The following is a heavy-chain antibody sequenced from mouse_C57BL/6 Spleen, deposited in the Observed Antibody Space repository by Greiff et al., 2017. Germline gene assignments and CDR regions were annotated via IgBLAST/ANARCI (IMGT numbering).Heavy chain of an antibody. CDR1: GFTFSDYG. CDR3: ARLDWDGAMDY. Sequence: EVKVVESGGGLVKPGGSLKLSCAASGFTFSDYGMHWVRQAPEKGLEWVAYISSGSSTIYYADTVKGRFTISRDNAKNTLFLQMTSLRSEDTAMYYCARLDWDGAMDYWGQGTSVTVSS. J-gene: IGHJ4*01. D-gene: IGHD4-1*01. CDR2: ISSGSSTI. V-gene: IGHV5-17*01.